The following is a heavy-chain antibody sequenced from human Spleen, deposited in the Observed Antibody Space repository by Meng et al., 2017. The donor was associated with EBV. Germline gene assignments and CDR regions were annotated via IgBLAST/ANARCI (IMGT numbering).Heavy chain of an antibody. J-gene: IGHJ4*02. CDR1: GFTFSSYA. Sequence: VGLVGVGGGVVQPGRSLRPSCAASGFTFSSYAMHWVRQAPGKGLEWVAVISYDGSNKYYADSVKGRFTISRDNSKNTLYLQMNSLRAEDTAVYYCARAAGSYLLYFDYWGQGTLVTVSS. CDR3: ARAAGSYLLYFDY. V-gene: IGHV3-30-3*01. CDR2: ISYDGSNK. D-gene: IGHD3-10*01.